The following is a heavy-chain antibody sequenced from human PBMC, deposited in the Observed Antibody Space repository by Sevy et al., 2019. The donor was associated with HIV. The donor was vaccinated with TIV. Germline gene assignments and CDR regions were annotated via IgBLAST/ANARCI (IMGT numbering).Heavy chain of an antibody. D-gene: IGHD3-3*02. Sequence: GGSLRLSCAASGFTFSPYSMNWVRQAPGKGLEWVSSISSSSSYIYYADSVKGRFIISGDNAKNSLYLQMNSLRAEDTVVDYCAREGGHVNIFGVVPRDAMDVWGQGTTVTVSS. CDR2: ISSSSSYI. J-gene: IGHJ6*02. V-gene: IGHV3-21*01. CDR1: GFTFSPYS. CDR3: AREGGHVNIFGVVPRDAMDV.